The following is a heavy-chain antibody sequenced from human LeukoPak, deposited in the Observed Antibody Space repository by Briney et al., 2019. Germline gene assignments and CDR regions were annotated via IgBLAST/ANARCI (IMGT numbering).Heavy chain of an antibody. CDR1: GFTFSSYW. CDR2: INSDGSST. Sequence: GGSLRLSCAASGFTFSSYWMHWVRQAPGKGLVWVSRINSDGSSTSYADSVKGRFTISRDNAKNTLYLQMNSLRAEDTAVYYCARVPSYCSSTSCYFGGHQAYYFDYWGQGTLVTVSS. CDR3: ARVPSYCSSTSCYFGGHQAYYFDY. V-gene: IGHV3-74*01. D-gene: IGHD2-2*01. J-gene: IGHJ4*02.